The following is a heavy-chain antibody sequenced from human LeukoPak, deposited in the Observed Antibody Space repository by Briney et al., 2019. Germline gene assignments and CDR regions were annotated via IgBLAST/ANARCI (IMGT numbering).Heavy chain of an antibody. V-gene: IGHV1-2*02. J-gene: IGHJ5*02. D-gene: IGHD3-22*01. CDR1: EYTFTAYF. Sequence: GASVKVSCTASEYTFTAYFIHWVRQAPGQGLEWMGWINPYSGGTNYAQRFQGRVTMTRDTSISTAFMELRSLRSDDTAVYYCARGSYDTSGYYRGDWFDPWGQGTLVTVSS. CDR2: INPYSGGT. CDR3: ARGSYDTSGYYRGDWFDP.